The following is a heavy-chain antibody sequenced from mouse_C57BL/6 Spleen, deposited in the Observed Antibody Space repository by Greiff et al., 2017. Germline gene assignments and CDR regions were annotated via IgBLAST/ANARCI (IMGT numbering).Heavy chain of an antibody. CDR1: GFTFSSYA. Sequence: EVHLVESGGGLVKPGGSLKLSCAASGFTFSSYAMSWVRQTPEKRLEWVATISAGGSYTYYPDNVKGRFTISRDNATNSLYLQMSHLKSEDTAMYYCARDRGSSDAMDYWGQGTSVTVSS. D-gene: IGHD1-1*01. CDR2: ISAGGSYT. J-gene: IGHJ4*01. CDR3: ARDRGSSDAMDY. V-gene: IGHV5-4*01.